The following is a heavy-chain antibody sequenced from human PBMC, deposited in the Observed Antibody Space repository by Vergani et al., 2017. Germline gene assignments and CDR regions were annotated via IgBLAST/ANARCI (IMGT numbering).Heavy chain of an antibody. CDR3: AKGQTITMVRGVIHPAFDY. CDR2: ISYDGSNK. V-gene: IGHV3-30*18. D-gene: IGHD3-10*01. J-gene: IGHJ4*02. Sequence: QVQLVESGGGVVQPGRSLRLSCAASGFTFSSYGMHWVRQAPGKGLEWVAVISYDGSNKYYADSVKGRFTISSDNSKNTLYLQMNSLRAEDTAVYYCAKGQTITMVRGVIHPAFDYWGQGTLVTVSS. CDR1: GFTFSSYG.